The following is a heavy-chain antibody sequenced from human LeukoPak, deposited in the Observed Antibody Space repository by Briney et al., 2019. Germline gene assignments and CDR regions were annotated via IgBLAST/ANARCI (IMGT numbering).Heavy chain of an antibody. CDR1: GFTFSSYG. V-gene: IGHV3-33*01. Sequence: GRSLRLSCAASGFTFSSYGVHWVRQAPGKGLEWVAVIWYDGSNKYYADSVKGRFTISRDNSKNTLYLQMNSLRAEDTAVYYCARDYYDSSGLARFDPWGQGTLVTVSS. D-gene: IGHD3-22*01. J-gene: IGHJ5*02. CDR2: IWYDGSNK. CDR3: ARDYYDSSGLARFDP.